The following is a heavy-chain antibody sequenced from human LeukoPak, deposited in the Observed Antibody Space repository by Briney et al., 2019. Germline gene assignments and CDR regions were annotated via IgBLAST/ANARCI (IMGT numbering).Heavy chain of an antibody. J-gene: IGHJ6*03. CDR2: IQFDGTNT. CDR3: AKTDWNSVDYYSYYMDV. D-gene: IGHD1-7*01. V-gene: IGHV3-30*02. CDR1: GFTFSGYG. Sequence: PGGSLRLSCAVSGFTFSGYGIHWVRQAPGKGLEWVSFIQFDGTNTYYADSVKGRFTISRDNSKSTLYLQMNSLRAEDTAVYFCAKTDWNSVDYYSYYMDVWGKGTTVTVTS.